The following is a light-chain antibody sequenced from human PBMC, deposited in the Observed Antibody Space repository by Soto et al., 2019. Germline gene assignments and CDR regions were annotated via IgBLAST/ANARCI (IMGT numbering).Light chain of an antibody. V-gene: IGLV2-14*01. CDR2: EVS. CDR3: SSYTSSSTQV. J-gene: IGLJ3*02. CDR1: SSDVGGYNY. Sequence: QSALTQPASVSGSPGQSITISCTGTSSDVGGYNYVSWYQQHPGKAPKLMIYEVSNRPSGVSNRFSGSKSGNTASLTISGLQAEDEADYYCSSYTSSSTQVFGGETKLTVL.